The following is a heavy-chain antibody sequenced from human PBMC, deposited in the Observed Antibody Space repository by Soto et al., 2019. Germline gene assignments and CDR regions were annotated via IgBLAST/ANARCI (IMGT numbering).Heavy chain of an antibody. CDR1: GYTFTSYG. Sequence: ASVKVSCKASGYTFTSYGISWVRQAPGQGLEWMGWVSAYNGNTNYAQKFQGRVTITADKSTSTAYMELSSLRSEDTAVYYCAAKYYYDSSGSFDYWGQGTLVTVSS. D-gene: IGHD3-22*01. CDR2: VSAYNGNT. CDR3: AAKYYYDSSGSFDY. V-gene: IGHV1-18*01. J-gene: IGHJ4*02.